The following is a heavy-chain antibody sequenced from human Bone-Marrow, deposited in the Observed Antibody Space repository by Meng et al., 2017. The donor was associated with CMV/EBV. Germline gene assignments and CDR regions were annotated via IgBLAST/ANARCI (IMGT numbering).Heavy chain of an antibody. CDR3: ACKKPRDVLRFLEWKNNWFDP. D-gene: IGHD3-3*01. J-gene: IGHJ5*02. Sequence: SETLSLTCAVYGGSFSGYYWSWIRQPPGKGLEWIGEINQSGSTNYNPSLKSRVTISVDTSKNQFSLKLSSVTAADTAVYYCACKKPRDVLRFLEWKNNWFDPWGQGTLVTVSS. V-gene: IGHV4-34*01. CDR2: INQSGST. CDR1: GGSFSGYY.